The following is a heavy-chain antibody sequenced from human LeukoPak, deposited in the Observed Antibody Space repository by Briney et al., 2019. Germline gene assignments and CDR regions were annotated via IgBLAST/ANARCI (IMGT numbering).Heavy chain of an antibody. Sequence: ASVKVSCKASGYTFTSYGISWVRQAPGQGLEWMGWISAYNGNTNYAQKLQGRVTMTTDTSTSTAYMELRSLRSDDTAVYYCARDDDFWSGYYEPAGFDYWGQGTLVTVSS. J-gene: IGHJ4*02. D-gene: IGHD3-3*01. CDR1: GYTFTSYG. CDR2: ISAYNGNT. V-gene: IGHV1-18*01. CDR3: ARDDDFWSGYYEPAGFDY.